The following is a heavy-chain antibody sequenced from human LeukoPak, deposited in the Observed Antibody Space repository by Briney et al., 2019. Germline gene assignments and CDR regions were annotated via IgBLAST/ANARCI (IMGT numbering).Heavy chain of an antibody. CDR3: ARDPLGYCSGGSCYSGWFDP. CDR1: GGSISSYY. J-gene: IGHJ5*02. CDR2: IYYSGST. Sequence: PSETLSPTCTGSGGSISSYYWSWIRQPPGKGLEWIGYIYYSGSTNYNPSLKSRVTISVDTSKNQFTLKLSSVTAADTAVYYCARDPLGYCSGGSCYSGWFDPWGQGTLVTVSS. V-gene: IGHV4-59*01. D-gene: IGHD2-15*01.